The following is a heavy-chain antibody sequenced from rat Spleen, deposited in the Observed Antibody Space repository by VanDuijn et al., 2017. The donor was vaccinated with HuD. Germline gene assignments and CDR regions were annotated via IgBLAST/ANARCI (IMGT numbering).Heavy chain of an antibody. J-gene: IGHJ4*01. CDR3: TRDSSYYRDYYVMDA. D-gene: IGHD1-1*01. CDR1: GFTFSDYY. CDR2: ITNTGGST. V-gene: IGHV5-20*01. Sequence: EVQLVESDGGLVQPGRSLKLSCAASGFTFSDYYMAWVRQAPTKGLEWVASITNTGGSTYYPDSVKGRFTISRDNAKSTLYLQMNSLRSEDTATYYCTRDSSYYRDYYVMDAWGQGASVTVSS.